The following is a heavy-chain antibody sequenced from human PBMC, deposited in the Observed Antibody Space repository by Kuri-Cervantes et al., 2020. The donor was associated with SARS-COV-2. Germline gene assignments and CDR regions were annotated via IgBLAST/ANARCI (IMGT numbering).Heavy chain of an antibody. J-gene: IGHJ6*02. CDR3: AKDCLCASSTGHYYYGKDV. V-gene: IGHV3-30*18. CDR1: GFTFSNAW. Sequence: GGSLRLSCAASGFTFSNAWMSWVRQAPGKGLEWVAVISYDGSNKYYADSVKGRFTISRDNSKNTLYLQMNSLRAEDTAVYYCAKDCLCASSTGHYYYGKDVWGQGTTVTVSS. D-gene: IGHD3-10*01. CDR2: ISYDGSNK.